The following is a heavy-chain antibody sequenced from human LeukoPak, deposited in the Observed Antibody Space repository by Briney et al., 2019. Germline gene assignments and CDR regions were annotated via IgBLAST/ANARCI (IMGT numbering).Heavy chain of an antibody. CDR1: GFTFSSYA. V-gene: IGHV3-30*04. Sequence: GGSLRLSCAASGFTFSSYAMHWVRQAPGKGLEWVAVISYDGSNKYYADSVKGRFTISRDNSKNTLYLQMNGLRAEDTAVYYCASLWFGELPHFAYWGQGTLVTVSS. CDR2: ISYDGSNK. D-gene: IGHD3-10*01. J-gene: IGHJ4*02. CDR3: ASLWFGELPHFAY.